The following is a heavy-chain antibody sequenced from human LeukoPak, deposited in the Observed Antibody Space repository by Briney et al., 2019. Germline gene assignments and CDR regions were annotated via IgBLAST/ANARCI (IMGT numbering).Heavy chain of an antibody. CDR2: ISYDGSNK. D-gene: IGHD5-18*01. CDR1: GFTFSNYA. J-gene: IGHJ6*02. Sequence: PGGSLRLSCAASGFTFSNYAMHWVRQAPGKGLEWVAVISYDGSNKYYADSVKGRFTISRDNSKNTLYLQMNSLRAEDTAVYYYARDQRGFRNGLPYYYYYGMDVWGQGTTVTVSS. CDR3: ARDQRGFRNGLPYYYYYGMDV. V-gene: IGHV3-30-3*01.